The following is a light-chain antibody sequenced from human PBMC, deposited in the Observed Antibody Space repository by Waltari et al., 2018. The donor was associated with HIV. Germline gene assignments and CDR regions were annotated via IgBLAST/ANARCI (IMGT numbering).Light chain of an antibody. Sequence: SVLKHRPSGSGGPGQRGIISCIGSSSTTVEGNHVHWYQQLPGAAPKLLIYGNTVRPSGVPDRFSGSKSGSSASLAITGLQAEDEASYYCQSYDRSLSAWVFGGGTKLTVL. CDR3: QSYDRSLSAWV. CDR1: SSTTVEGNH. J-gene: IGLJ3*02. CDR2: GNT. V-gene: IGLV1-40*01.